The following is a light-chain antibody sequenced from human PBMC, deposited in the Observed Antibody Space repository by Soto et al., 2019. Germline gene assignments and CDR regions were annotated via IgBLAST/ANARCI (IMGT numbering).Light chain of an antibody. Sequence: EIMMTQSPATLSVSPGERVTLSCRSSRSISSHLAWYQQKPGQAPRLLMYDASTRAADIPARFSGSGSGTEFTLTISSLQPEDFAIYYCQHYNNWPPWTFGQGTKVDI. CDR3: QHYNNWPPWT. J-gene: IGKJ1*01. V-gene: IGKV3-15*01. CDR1: RSISSH. CDR2: DAS.